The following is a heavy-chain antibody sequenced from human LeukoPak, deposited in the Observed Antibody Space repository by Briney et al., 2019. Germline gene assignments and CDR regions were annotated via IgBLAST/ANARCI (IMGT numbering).Heavy chain of an antibody. D-gene: IGHD6-25*01. CDR3: ARDVGSAPFDH. Sequence: GGSLRLSCAASGFTLSSSGMHWVRQAPGKGLEWVAVIWGDENHKYHGDSVRGRFTISRDNAKNTLYLQMDSLRVEDTAVYYCARDVGSAPFDHWGQGTLVTVSS. V-gene: IGHV3-33*01. CDR1: GFTLSSSG. CDR2: IWGDENHK. J-gene: IGHJ4*02.